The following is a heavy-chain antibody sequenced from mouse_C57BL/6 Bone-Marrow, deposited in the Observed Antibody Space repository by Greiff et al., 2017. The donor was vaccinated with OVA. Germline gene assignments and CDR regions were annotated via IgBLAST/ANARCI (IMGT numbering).Heavy chain of an antibody. CDR1: GYTFTSYW. CDR2: IDPSDSYT. Sequence: VQLQQPGAELVMPGASVKLSCKASGYTFTSYWMHWVKQRPGQGLEWIGEIDPSDSYTNYNQKFKGKSTLTVDKSSSTAYMQLSSLTSEDSAVYYCARGFAWFAYWGQGTLVTVYA. CDR3: ARGFAWFAY. J-gene: IGHJ3*01. V-gene: IGHV1-69*01.